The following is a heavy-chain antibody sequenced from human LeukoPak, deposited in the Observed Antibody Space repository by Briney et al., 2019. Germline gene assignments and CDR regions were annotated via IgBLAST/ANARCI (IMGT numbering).Heavy chain of an antibody. D-gene: IGHD3-10*01. CDR3: ARFQITKVRGVIMTGSWLDP. J-gene: IGHJ5*02. CDR1: GGSISSYY. V-gene: IGHV4-59*12. CDR2: IYHSGST. Sequence: PSETLSLTCTVSGGSISSYYWSWVRQPPGKGLEWIGEIYHSGSTNYNPSLKSRVTISVDKSKNQFSLKLTSVTAADTAVYYCARFQITKVRGVIMTGSWLDPWGQGTLVTVSS.